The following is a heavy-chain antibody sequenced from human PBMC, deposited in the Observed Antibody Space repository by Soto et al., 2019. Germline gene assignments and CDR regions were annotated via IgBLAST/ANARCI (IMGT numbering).Heavy chain of an antibody. CDR3: ARQWLGSTPDPFDV. Sequence: GGSLRLSCAASGFTFSSYAMHWVRQAPGKGLEWVALISYDGSNKYYADSVKGRFAISRDNSKNTLCLQMNSLGAADTSVYYCARQWLGSTPDPFDVWGQGAMVTVSS. D-gene: IGHD6-19*01. CDR2: ISYDGSNK. V-gene: IGHV3-30*09. J-gene: IGHJ3*01. CDR1: GFTFSSYA.